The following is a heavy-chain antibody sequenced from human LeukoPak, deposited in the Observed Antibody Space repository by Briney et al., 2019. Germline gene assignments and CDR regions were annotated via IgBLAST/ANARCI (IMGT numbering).Heavy chain of an antibody. D-gene: IGHD1-1*01. CDR2: INPNSGGT. V-gene: IGHV1-2*02. CDR1: GYTFTGYY. J-gene: IGHJ4*02. Sequence: GASVKVSCKASGYTFTGYYMHWVRQAPGQGLEWMGWINPNSGGTNYAQKFQGRVTMTRDTSISTAYMELSRLRSDDTAVYYCAREPIHDSPYYFDYWGQGTLVTVSS. CDR3: AREPIHDSPYYFDY.